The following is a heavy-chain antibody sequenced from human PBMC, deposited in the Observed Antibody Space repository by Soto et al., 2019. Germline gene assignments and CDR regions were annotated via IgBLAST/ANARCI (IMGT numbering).Heavy chain of an antibody. D-gene: IGHD3-10*01. J-gene: IGHJ6*02. CDR1: GGSISSSNW. V-gene: IGHV4-4*02. CDR3: ARGYYGSGSYYNVPDYYYYGMDV. CDR2: IYHSGST. Sequence: SETLSLTCAVSGGSISSSNWWSWVRQPPGKGLAWIGEIYHSGSTNYNPSLKSRVTISVDKSKNQFSLKLSSVTAADTAVYYCARGYYGSGSYYNVPDYYYYGMDVWGQGTTVTVSS.